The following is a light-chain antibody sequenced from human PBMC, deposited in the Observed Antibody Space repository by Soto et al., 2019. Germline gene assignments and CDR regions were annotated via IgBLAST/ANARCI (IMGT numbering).Light chain of an antibody. Sequence: DIQMTQSPSTLSASVGDRVTITCRASQSISSWLAWYQQQPGKAPKLLIYKASSLESGVPSRFSGSGSGTEFTLTSSSLQPDDFATYDCQQYNSYSYTFGQGTKLEIK. CDR2: KAS. J-gene: IGKJ2*01. CDR3: QQYNSYSYT. V-gene: IGKV1-5*03. CDR1: QSISSW.